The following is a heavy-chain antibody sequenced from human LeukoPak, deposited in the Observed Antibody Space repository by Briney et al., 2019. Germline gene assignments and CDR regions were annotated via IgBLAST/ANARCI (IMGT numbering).Heavy chain of an antibody. J-gene: IGHJ4*02. D-gene: IGHD1-7*01. CDR2: FDPEDGET. Sequence: ASVKVSCKVSGYTLTELSMHWVRQAPGKGLEWMGGFDPEDGETSYAQKFQGRVTMTEDTSTDTAYMELSSLSSEDTAVYYCATRGITGTTSLSYWGQGTLVTVSS. V-gene: IGHV1-24*01. CDR3: ATRGITGTTSLSY. CDR1: GYTLTELS.